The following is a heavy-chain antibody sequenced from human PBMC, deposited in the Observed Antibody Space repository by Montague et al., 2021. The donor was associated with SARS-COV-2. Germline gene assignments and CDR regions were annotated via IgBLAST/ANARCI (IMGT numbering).Heavy chain of an antibody. CDR3: ARDDIVLQGVTKGMDV. J-gene: IGHJ6*02. D-gene: IGHD3-10*01. V-gene: IGHV4-39*07. CDR1: GGSISSSNYY. Sequence: SETLSLTCTVSGGSISSSNYYWGWIRQPPGKGLEWIGNMYHSGSTYYNPSLKSRVTISIDTSKNQFSLKLSSVTAADTTVYYCARDDIVLQGVTKGMDVWGQGTTVIVSS. CDR2: MYHSGST.